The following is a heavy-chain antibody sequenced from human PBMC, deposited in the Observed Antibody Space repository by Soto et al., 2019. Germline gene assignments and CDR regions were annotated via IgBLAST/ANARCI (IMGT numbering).Heavy chain of an antibody. CDR2: ISGSGGST. Sequence: GGSLRLSCAASGFTFSSYAMSWVRQAPGKGLEWVSAISGSGGSTYYADSVKGRFTISRDNSKNTLYLQMNSLRAEDTAVYYCANLGIAAARTYYFDYWGQGTLVTVSS. J-gene: IGHJ4*02. CDR1: GFTFSSYA. V-gene: IGHV3-23*01. D-gene: IGHD6-13*01. CDR3: ANLGIAAARTYYFDY.